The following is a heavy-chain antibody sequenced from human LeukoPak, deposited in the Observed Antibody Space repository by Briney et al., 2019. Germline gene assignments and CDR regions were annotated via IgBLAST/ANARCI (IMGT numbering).Heavy chain of an antibody. V-gene: IGHV3-48*01. J-gene: IGHJ6*03. CDR2: ISSSSSTI. Sequence: GGSLRLSCAASGFTFSSYSMNWVRQAPGKGLEWVSYISSSSSTIYYADSVKGRFTISRDNAKNSLYLQMNSLRAEDTAVYYCARDLSSKRVDYYMDVWGKGTTVTVSS. CDR3: ARDLSSKRVDYYMDV. CDR1: GFTFSSYS. D-gene: IGHD3-16*02.